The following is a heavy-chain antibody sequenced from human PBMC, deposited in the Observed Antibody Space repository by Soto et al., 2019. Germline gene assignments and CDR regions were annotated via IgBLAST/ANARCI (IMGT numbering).Heavy chain of an antibody. Sequence: EVQLVESGGGLVQPGGSLRLSCAASGFTFSSYSMNWVRQAPGKGLEWVSYISSSSSTIYYADSVKGRFTISRDNAKNSLYLQMNSLRAEDTAVYYCARDESGYSYGSFYYYYYYMDVWGKGTTVTVSS. CDR2: ISSSSSTI. CDR1: GFTFSSYS. CDR3: ARDESGYSYGSFYYYYYYMDV. D-gene: IGHD5-18*01. J-gene: IGHJ6*03. V-gene: IGHV3-48*01.